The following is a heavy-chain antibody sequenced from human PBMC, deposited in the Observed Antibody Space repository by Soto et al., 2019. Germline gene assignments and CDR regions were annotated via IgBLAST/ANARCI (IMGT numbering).Heavy chain of an antibody. V-gene: IGHV3-66*04. D-gene: IGHD3-10*01. CDR1: GFTVSSNY. CDR3: ARRHYYGSD. CDR2: IYSGGST. J-gene: IGHJ4*02. Sequence: EGELVESWGGLVQPGGALRLSCAASGFTVSSNYMTWVRQAPGPGLECVSIIYSGGSTYYADSVKGRFTISRDNSKNTLYLQMNSLRAEDTAVYYCARRHYYGSDWGQGTLVTVSS.